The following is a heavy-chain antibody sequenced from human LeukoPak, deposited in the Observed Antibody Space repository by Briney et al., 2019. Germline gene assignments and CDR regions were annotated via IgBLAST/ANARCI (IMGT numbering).Heavy chain of an antibody. D-gene: IGHD4-17*01. V-gene: IGHV3-30*18. Sequence: GGSLRLSCAASGFTFSSYAMHWVRQAPGKGLEWVIVLSYDGTNEYSADSVKGRFTISRDNSKNTLYLQMSSLRSEDTAIYFCAKSSPDPGDYPRFYRGNPPGPFEYWGQGTLV. CDR2: LSYDGTNE. CDR3: AKSSPDPGDYPRFYRGNPPGPFEY. J-gene: IGHJ4*02. CDR1: GFTFSSYA.